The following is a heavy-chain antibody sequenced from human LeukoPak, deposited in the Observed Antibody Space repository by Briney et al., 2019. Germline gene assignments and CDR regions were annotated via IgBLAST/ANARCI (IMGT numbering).Heavy chain of an antibody. CDR1: GYSLCSGYS. CDR3: ASIIVGATTRFDY. J-gene: IGHJ4*02. V-gene: IGHV4-38-2*01. D-gene: IGHD1-26*01. Sequence: PSETLSLTCAVSGYSLCSGYSWGWIGKPPGKGLEWIGSIYHSGSTYYNPSLKSRVTISVDTSKNQFSLKLSSVTAADTAVYYCASIIVGATTRFDYWGQGTLVTVSS. CDR2: IYHSGST.